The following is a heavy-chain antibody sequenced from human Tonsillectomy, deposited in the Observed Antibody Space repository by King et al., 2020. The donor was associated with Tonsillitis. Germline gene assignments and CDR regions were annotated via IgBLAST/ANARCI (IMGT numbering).Heavy chain of an antibody. CDR1: GFTFSSYA. V-gene: IGHV3-23*04. CDR2: IRGSGGST. J-gene: IGHJ5*02. D-gene: IGHD2-2*01. CDR3: AKEPGGIVVISAAGHSNWFDP. Sequence: VQLVESGGGLVQPGGSLRLSCAASGFTFSSYAISWVRQAPGKGLEWVSSIRGSGGSTYYANSVKGRFTVSSDNSKNTVYLQMNSLRAEDTAVYYCAKEPGGIVVISAAGHSNWFDPWGQGTLVTVSS.